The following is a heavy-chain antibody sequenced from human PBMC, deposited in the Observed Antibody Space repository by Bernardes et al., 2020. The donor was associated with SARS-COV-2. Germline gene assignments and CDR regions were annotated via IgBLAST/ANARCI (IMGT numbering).Heavy chain of an antibody. V-gene: IGHV1-69*13. CDR3: ARLSIAAAGPYNYYYYGMDV. J-gene: IGHJ6*02. Sequence: SVKVSCKASGGTFSSYAISWVRQAPGQGLEWMGGIIPIFGTANYAQKFQGRVTITADESTSTAYMELSSLRSEDTAVYYCARLSIAAAGPYNYYYYGMDVWGQGTTVTVSS. D-gene: IGHD6-13*01. CDR2: IIPIFGTA. CDR1: GGTFSSYA.